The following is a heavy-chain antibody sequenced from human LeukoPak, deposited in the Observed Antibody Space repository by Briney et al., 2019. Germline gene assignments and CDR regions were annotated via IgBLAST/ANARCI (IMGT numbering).Heavy chain of an antibody. CDR2: INHSGST. D-gene: IGHD5-24*01. Sequence: SETLSLTCAVYGGSFSGYYWSWIRQPPGKGLEWIGEINHSGSTNYNPSLKSRVTISVDTSKNQFSLKLSSVTAADTAVYYCARRRRWLQMGVFDYWGQGTLVTVSS. CDR3: ARRRRWLQMGVFDY. J-gene: IGHJ4*02. CDR1: GGSFSGYY. V-gene: IGHV4-34*01.